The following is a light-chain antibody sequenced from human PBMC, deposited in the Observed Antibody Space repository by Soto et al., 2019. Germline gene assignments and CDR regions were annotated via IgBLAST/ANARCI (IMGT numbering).Light chain of an antibody. CDR1: QSVSSN. V-gene: IGKV3-20*01. J-gene: IGKJ1*01. CDR3: QQYGSSPPWT. CDR2: GAS. Sequence: IVMTQSPATLSVSAGEIATLSCRASQSVSSNLAWYQKKPGQAPRLLRYGASSRATGIPDRFSGSGSGTDFTLTISRLEPEDFAVYYCQQYGSSPPWTFGQGTKVDIK.